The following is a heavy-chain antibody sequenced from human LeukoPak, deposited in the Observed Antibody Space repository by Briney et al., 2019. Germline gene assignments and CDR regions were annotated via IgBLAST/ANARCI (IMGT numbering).Heavy chain of an antibody. V-gene: IGHV1-69*05. D-gene: IGHD1-26*01. CDR1: GGTFSSYA. CDR3: ASHRWELLSPYFDY. J-gene: IGHJ4*02. CDR2: IIPIFGTA. Sequence: ASVKVSCKASGGTFSSYAISWVRQAPGQGLEWMGGIIPIFGTANYAQKFQGRVTITTDESTSAAYMELSSLRSEDTAVYYCASHRWELLSPYFDYWGQGTLVTVSS.